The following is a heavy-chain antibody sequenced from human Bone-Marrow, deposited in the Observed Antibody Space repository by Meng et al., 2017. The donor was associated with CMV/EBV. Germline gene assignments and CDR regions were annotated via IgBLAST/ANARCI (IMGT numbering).Heavy chain of an antibody. J-gene: IGHJ4*02. Sequence: VKVSCKASGYTFTGYYMHWVRQAPGQGLEWMGWINPNSGGTNYAQKFQGRVTMTRDTSISTAYMELSRLRSDDTAVYYCARVRQIVVVPEYYFDYWGQGTLVTVSS. V-gene: IGHV1-2*02. CDR1: GYTFTGYY. CDR3: ARVRQIVVVPEYYFDY. CDR2: INPNSGGT. D-gene: IGHD2-2*01.